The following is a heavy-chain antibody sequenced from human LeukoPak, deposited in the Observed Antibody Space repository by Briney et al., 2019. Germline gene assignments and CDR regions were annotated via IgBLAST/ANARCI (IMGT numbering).Heavy chain of an antibody. CDR2: IRYDGSNK. CDR1: GFTFSSYG. Sequence: PGGSLRLSCAASGFTFSSYGMHWVRQAPGKGLEWVAFIRYDGSNKYYADSVKGRFTISRDNSKNTLYLQMNGLRGEDTAVYYCAKGSGFHLDYWGQGTLVTVSS. D-gene: IGHD5-12*01. V-gene: IGHV3-30*02. J-gene: IGHJ4*02. CDR3: AKGSGFHLDY.